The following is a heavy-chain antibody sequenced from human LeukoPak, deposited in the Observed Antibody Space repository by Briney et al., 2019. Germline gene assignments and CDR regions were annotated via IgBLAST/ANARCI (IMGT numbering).Heavy chain of an antibody. CDR3: ARRESYYGSGSFDY. CDR1: GGSISSSSYY. V-gene: IGHV4-39*01. J-gene: IGHJ4*02. Sequence: PSETLSLTCTVSGGSISSSSYYWGWIRQPPGKGLEWIGSIYYSGSTYYNPSLKSRVTISVDTSKNQFSLKLSSVTAADTAVYYCARRESYYGSGSFDYWGQGTLVTVSS. D-gene: IGHD3-10*01. CDR2: IYYSGST.